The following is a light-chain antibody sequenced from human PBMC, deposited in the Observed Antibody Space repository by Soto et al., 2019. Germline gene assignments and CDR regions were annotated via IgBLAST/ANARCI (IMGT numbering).Light chain of an antibody. J-gene: IGKJ5*01. CDR3: QQYNSYPIN. CDR2: DAS. V-gene: IGKV1-16*02. CDR1: QGITTF. Sequence: IQLTHSPPYRSTSVFDRVSITFLASQGITTFLAWFQQKPGKAPKSLIYDASSLQSGVPSKFSGSGSGTDFTLTISSLQPEDFATYYCQQYNSYPINFGQGTQLEIK.